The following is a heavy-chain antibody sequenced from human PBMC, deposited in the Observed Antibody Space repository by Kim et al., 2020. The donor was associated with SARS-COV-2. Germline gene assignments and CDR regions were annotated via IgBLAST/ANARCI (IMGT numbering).Heavy chain of an antibody. J-gene: IGHJ6*02. CDR2: IYSGGST. CDR3: ARAEGEHYYGSGSYYYYYGMDV. V-gene: IGHV3-53*01. CDR1: GFTVSSNY. Sequence: GGSLRLSCAASGFTVSSNYMSWVRQAPGKGLEWGSVIYSGGSTYYADSVKGRFTISRDNSKNTLYLQMNSLRAEDTAVYYCARAEGEHYYGSGSYYYYYGMDVGGQGTTVTVSS. D-gene: IGHD3-10*01.